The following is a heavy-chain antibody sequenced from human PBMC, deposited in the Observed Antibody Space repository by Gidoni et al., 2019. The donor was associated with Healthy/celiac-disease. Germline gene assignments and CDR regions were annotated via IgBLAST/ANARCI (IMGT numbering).Heavy chain of an antibody. CDR2: ISSSCSNI. CDR3: ARGGELGRRFDY. Sequence: EVQPVESGGGLVRPGGSLRLSCDACGFTFSRYSMNWVRQAPGKGLEWVSYISSSCSNIYYADAGKGLITNSRGKAKDSLYRQMDSLRDEETAVYYCARGGELGRRFDYWGQGTLVTVSS. CDR1: GFTFSRYS. D-gene: IGHD3-10*01. V-gene: IGHV3-48*02. J-gene: IGHJ4*02.